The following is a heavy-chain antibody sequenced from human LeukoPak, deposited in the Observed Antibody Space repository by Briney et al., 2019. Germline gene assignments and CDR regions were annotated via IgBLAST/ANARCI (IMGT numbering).Heavy chain of an antibody. V-gene: IGHV3-66*01. CDR2: IYSGGST. Sequence: GGSLRLSCAASGFTVSSNYMSWVRQAPGNGLEWVSVIYSGGSTYYADSVKGRFTISRDNSKNTLYLQMNSLRAEDTAVYYCARGGTSSWYHYYYGMDVWGQGTTVTVSS. D-gene: IGHD6-13*01. J-gene: IGHJ6*02. CDR1: GFTVSSNY. CDR3: ARGGTSSWYHYYYGMDV.